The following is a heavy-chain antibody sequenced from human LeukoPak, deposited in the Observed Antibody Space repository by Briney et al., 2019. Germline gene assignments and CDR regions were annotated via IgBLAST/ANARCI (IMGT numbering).Heavy chain of an antibody. CDR1: GFTFSNAW. Sequence: GGSLRLSCAASGFTFSNAWMSWVRQAPGKGLEWVGRIKSKTDGGTTDYAAPVKGRFTISRDDSKNTLYLQMNSLKTEDTAVYYCTTGPGLGGFGELYEAYWGQGTLVTVSS. D-gene: IGHD3-10*01. CDR2: IKSKTDGGTT. CDR3: TTGPGLGGFGELYEAY. V-gene: IGHV3-15*01. J-gene: IGHJ4*02.